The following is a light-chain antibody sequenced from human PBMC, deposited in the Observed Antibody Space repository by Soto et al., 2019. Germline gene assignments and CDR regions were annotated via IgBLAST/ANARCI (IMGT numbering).Light chain of an antibody. CDR1: QSFSHY. CDR2: DAS. CDR3: QQYNADRT. J-gene: IGKJ1*01. V-gene: IGKV1-5*01. Sequence: DIQMTQSPSTLSASVGDRVTITCRASQSFSHYLAWYQQKPGQAPRLLIYDASNLESGVPSRFSGSGSGRECTLTISSLQPDDFATYYCQQYNADRTFGQGTKVEMK.